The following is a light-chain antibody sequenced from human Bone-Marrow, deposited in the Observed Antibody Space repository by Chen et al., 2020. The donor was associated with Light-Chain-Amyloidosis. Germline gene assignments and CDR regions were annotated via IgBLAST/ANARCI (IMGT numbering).Light chain of an antibody. V-gene: IGLV3-25*03. CDR2: RDT. CDR3: QSADSSGTDEVI. Sequence: SYELTQPPSVSVSPGQTARITCSGDDLPTKYAYWYQQKPGQAPVLVIHRDTERPSGISERFTGSSSGTTAPLTISGGQAEDKADYHCQSADSSGTDEVIFGGGTKLTVL. J-gene: IGLJ2*01. CDR1: DLPTKY.